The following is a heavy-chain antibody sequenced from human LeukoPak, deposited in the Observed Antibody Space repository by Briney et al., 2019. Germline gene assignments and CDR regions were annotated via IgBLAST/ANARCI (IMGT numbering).Heavy chain of an antibody. CDR3: AREDSVALLSH. Sequence: GGSLRLSCAASGFTFSSYSMNWVHQAPGKGLEWVSSISSSSYIYYADSVKGRFTISRDNAKNSLYLQMNGLGVDDTAVYYCAREDSVALLSHWGQGTLVTVSS. D-gene: IGHD2-21*01. V-gene: IGHV3-21*01. CDR2: ISSSSYI. J-gene: IGHJ4*02. CDR1: GFTFSSYS.